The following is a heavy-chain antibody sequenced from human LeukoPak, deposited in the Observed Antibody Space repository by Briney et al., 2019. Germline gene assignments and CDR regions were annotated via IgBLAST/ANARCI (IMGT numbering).Heavy chain of an antibody. Sequence: GGSLRLSCAASGFSFSDHYMDWVRQAPGKGLEWVGRIRDKANSYSTEFAASVKGRFTISRDDSKNSLYLQMNGLKTDDTALYFCARASSTYYYDYWGRRTLVTVSS. V-gene: IGHV3-72*01. CDR1: GFSFSDHY. CDR3: ARASSTYYYDY. D-gene: IGHD6-13*01. CDR2: IRDKANSYST. J-gene: IGHJ4*02.